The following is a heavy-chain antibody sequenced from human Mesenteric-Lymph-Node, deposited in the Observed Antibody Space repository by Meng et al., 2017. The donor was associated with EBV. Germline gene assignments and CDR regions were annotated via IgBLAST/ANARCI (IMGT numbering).Heavy chain of an antibody. CDR1: GGSISSDNW. Sequence: QVQRQEWGPGLVKPSGTLSLTCAVAGGSISSDNWWTWVRQPPGKGLEWIGEIHHSGATNYNPSLKSRVTISVDKSKNQFSLKLSSVTAADAAVYFCASVIYGSGLNSWFDPWGHGTLVTVSS. V-gene: IGHV4-4*02. CDR3: ASVIYGSGLNSWFDP. J-gene: IGHJ5*02. D-gene: IGHD3-10*01. CDR2: IHHSGAT.